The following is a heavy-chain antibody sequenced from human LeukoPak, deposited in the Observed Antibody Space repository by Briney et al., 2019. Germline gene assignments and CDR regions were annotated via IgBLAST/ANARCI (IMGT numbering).Heavy chain of an antibody. CDR3: ARVSGGYSGYDAMGHFDY. D-gene: IGHD5-12*01. V-gene: IGHV4-38-2*01. CDR2: IYHSGST. J-gene: IGHJ4*02. Sequence: SETLSLTCAVSGYSISSGYYWGWIRQPPGKGLEWIGSIYHSGSTHYNPSLKSRVTISVDTSKNQFSLKLSSVTAADTAVYYCARVSGGYSGYDAMGHFDYWGQGTLVTVSS. CDR1: GYSISSGYY.